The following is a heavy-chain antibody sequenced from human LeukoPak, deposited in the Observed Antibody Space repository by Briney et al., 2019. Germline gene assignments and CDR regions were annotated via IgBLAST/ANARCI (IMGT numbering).Heavy chain of an antibody. J-gene: IGHJ4*02. CDR1: GFTFSSYS. D-gene: IGHD2-2*01. CDR3: ARDRVVVPAAFFDY. V-gene: IGHV3-21*01. CDR2: ISTSSSYI. Sequence: GGSLRLSCAASGFTFSSYSMNWVRQAPGKGLEWVSSISTSSSYIYQADSVKGRSTISRDNAKNSLYQQMNSLRAEDTAVYYCARDRVVVPAAFFDYWGQGTLVTVSS.